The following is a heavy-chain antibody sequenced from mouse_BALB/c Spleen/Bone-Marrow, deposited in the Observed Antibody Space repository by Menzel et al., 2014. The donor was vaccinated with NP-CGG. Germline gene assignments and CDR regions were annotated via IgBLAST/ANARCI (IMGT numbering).Heavy chain of an antibody. D-gene: IGHD4-1*01. Sequence: EVMLVESGGGLVQPGGSLRLSCATSGFTFTDYYMNWVRQPPGKALEWLGFIRNKAYGYTTEYSASVKDRFTISRDNSQGILYLQMNSLRAEDSATYYCARDMGGILFDSWGQGTTLTVSS. CDR3: ARDMGGILFDS. J-gene: IGHJ2*01. V-gene: IGHV7-3*02. CDR2: IRNKAYGYTT. CDR1: GFTFTDYY.